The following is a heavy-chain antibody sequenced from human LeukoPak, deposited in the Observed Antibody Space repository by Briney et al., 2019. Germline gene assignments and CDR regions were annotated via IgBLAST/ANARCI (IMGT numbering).Heavy chain of an antibody. D-gene: IGHD1-26*01. CDR2: ISYDGSNK. V-gene: IGHV3-30*03. Sequence: PGGSLRPSCAASGFTFSSYGMHWVRQAPGKGLEWVAVISYDGSNKYYADSVKGRFTISRDNSKNMLYLQMNSLRAEDTAVYYCATSSGSRGAFDIWGQGTMVTVSS. J-gene: IGHJ3*02. CDR3: ATSSGSRGAFDI. CDR1: GFTFSSYG.